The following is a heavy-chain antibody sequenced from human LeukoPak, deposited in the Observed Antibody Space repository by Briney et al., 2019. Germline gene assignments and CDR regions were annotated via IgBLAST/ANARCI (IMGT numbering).Heavy chain of an antibody. CDR1: GFTFSSYA. V-gene: IGHV3-30-3*01. CDR2: ISYDGSNK. D-gene: IGHD5-18*01. CDR3: ARVVRDTAMVTAIDY. J-gene: IGHJ4*02. Sequence: GGSLRLSCAASGFTFSSYAMHRVRQAPGKGLEWVAVISYDGSNKYYADSVKGRFTISRDNSKNTLYLQMNSLRAEDTAVYYCARVVRDTAMVTAIDYWGQGTLVTVSS.